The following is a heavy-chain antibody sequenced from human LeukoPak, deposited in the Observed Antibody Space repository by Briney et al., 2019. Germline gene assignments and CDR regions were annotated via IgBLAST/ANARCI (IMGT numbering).Heavy chain of an antibody. D-gene: IGHD5-18*01. CDR2: ISYDGSNK. CDR3: AKISMVTAIDY. V-gene: IGHV3-30*18. CDR1: GFTFSSFG. Sequence: GGSLRLSCAASGFTFSSFGMHWVRQAPGKGLEWVAVISYDGSNKYYADSVKGRFTISRDNSKNTLYLQMNSLRAEDTAVYYCAKISMVTAIDYWGQGTLVTVSS. J-gene: IGHJ4*02.